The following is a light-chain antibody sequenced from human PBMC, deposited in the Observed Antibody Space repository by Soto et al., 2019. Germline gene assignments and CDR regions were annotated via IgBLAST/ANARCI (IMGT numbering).Light chain of an antibody. CDR2: EVR. CDR1: ISDVGGNNY. Sequence: QSALTQPASVSGSPGQSTTISCSGTISDVGGNNYVSWYQHHPGKAPKVIIYEVRKWPSGVSNRFSGSKSGNTASLTISGLQAEDEADYYCSSYTSNGTWVFGGGTKLTVL. V-gene: IGLV2-14*01. CDR3: SSYTSNGTWV. J-gene: IGLJ3*02.